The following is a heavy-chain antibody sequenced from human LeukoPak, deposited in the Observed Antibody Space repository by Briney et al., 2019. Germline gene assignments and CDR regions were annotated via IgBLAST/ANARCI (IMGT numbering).Heavy chain of an antibody. J-gene: IGHJ4*02. CDR2: ISGSGGST. D-gene: IGHD3-22*01. CDR3: ARVPNYYDSTGVGY. V-gene: IGHV3-23*01. CDR1: GFTFSSYA. Sequence: RAGGSLRLSCAASGFTFSSYAMSWVRQAPGKGLEWVSAISGSGGSTYYADSVKGRFTISRDNSKNTLYLQMNSLRAEDTAVYYCARVPNYYDSTGVGYWGQGTLVTVSS.